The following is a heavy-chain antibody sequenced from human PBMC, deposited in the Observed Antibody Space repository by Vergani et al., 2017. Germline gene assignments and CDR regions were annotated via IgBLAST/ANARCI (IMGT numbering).Heavy chain of an antibody. CDR2: ISAYNGNT. Sequence: QVQLVQSGAEVKKPGASVKVSCKASGYTFTSYGISWVRQAPGQGLEWMGWISAYNGNTNYAQKLQGRVTMTTDASTITAYMELSSLGAEDTAVYYCAREGGTAMPTEWGQGTLVTVSS. J-gene: IGHJ4*02. D-gene: IGHD5-18*01. V-gene: IGHV1-18*01. CDR1: GYTFTSYG. CDR3: AREGGTAMPTE.